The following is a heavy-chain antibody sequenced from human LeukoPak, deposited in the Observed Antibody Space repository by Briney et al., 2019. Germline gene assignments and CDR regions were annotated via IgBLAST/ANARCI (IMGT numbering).Heavy chain of an antibody. J-gene: IGHJ6*02. D-gene: IGHD6-13*01. CDR3: ANRRGYSSSTGMDV. CDR2: ISYDGSNK. Sequence: HPGRSLRLSCAASGFTFSSYGMHWVRQAPGKGLEWVAVISYDGSNKYYADSVKGRFTISRDNSKNTLYLQMNSLRAEDTAVYYCANRRGYSSSTGMDVWGQGTTVTVSS. CDR1: GFTFSSYG. V-gene: IGHV3-30*18.